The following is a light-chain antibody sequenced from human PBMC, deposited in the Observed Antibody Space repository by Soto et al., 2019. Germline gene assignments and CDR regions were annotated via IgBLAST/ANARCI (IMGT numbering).Light chain of an antibody. CDR3: QQRSTWPPT. Sequence: EIVLTQSPATLSLSPGERATLSCRASQSVSSYLAWYQQKPGQAPRLLIYDASNRATGIPARFNGSGSGTDFTLTISSLEPEDFALYYCQQRSTWPPTFGQGTRLEIK. V-gene: IGKV3-11*01. J-gene: IGKJ5*01. CDR1: QSVSSY. CDR2: DAS.